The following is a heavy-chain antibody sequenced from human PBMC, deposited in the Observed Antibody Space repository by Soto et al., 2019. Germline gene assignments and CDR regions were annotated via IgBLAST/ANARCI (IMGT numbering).Heavy chain of an antibody. CDR3: ARARYYDFSSSYMDV. D-gene: IGHD3-3*01. CDR1: GFTVSSYS. CDR2: MSSSSSTI. V-gene: IGHV3-48*01. Sequence: EVQLVESGGVLVQPGGSLRLSCAASGFTVSSYSMNWVRQAPGKGLEWVSYMSSSSSTIYYADSVKGRFTLPRDNAKNSLYQQMNSLRVEDTAVYDFARARYYDFSSSYMDVWGKGTTVTVSS. J-gene: IGHJ6*03.